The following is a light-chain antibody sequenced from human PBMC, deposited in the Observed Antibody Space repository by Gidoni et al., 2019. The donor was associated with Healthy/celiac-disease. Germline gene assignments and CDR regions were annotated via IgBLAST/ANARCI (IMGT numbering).Light chain of an antibody. V-gene: IGKV3-11*01. CDR1: QSVSSY. CDR2: DAS. J-gene: IGKJ2*01. CDR3: QQRSNWPGVT. Sequence: IVLSQSPATLSLSPGERATLSCSASQSVSSYLAWYQQKPGQAPRLLIYDASNRATGIPARLSGSGSGTDFTLTISSLEPEDFAVYYCQQRSNWPGVTFGQGTKLEIK.